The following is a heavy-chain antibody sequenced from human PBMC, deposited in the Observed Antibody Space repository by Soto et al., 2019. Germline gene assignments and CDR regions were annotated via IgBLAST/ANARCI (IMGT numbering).Heavy chain of an antibody. CDR2: INHSGCT. CDR3: ARVSGGSGRYYPFDY. D-gene: IGHD3-10*01. Sequence: SETLSLTCAVYGGSFSGYYWSWIRQPPGKGLEWIGEINHSGCTNYNPSLKSRVTISVDTSKNQFSLKLSSVTAADTAVYYCARVSGGSGRYYPFDYWGQGTLVTVSS. J-gene: IGHJ4*02. V-gene: IGHV4-34*01. CDR1: GGSFSGYY.